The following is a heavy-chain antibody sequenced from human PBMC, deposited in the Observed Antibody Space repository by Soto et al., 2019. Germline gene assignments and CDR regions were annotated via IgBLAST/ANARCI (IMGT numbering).Heavy chain of an antibody. Sequence: GGSLRLSCAASGFTFDDYAMHWVRQAPGKGLEWVSGISWNSGSIGYADSVKGRFTISRDNAKNSLYLQMNSLRAEDTALYYCAKDLIVAHASGAFDIWGQGTMVTVSS. CDR2: ISWNSGSI. CDR1: GFTFDDYA. V-gene: IGHV3-9*01. CDR3: AKDLIVAHASGAFDI. D-gene: IGHD5-12*01. J-gene: IGHJ3*02.